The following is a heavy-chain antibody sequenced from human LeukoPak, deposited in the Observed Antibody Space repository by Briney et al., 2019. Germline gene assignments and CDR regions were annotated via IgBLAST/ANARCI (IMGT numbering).Heavy chain of an antibody. V-gene: IGHV1-46*01. CDR3: ARGGLERNFDY. CDR1: GYTFTSYY. J-gene: IGHJ4*02. D-gene: IGHD1-1*01. CDR2: INPSGGST. Sequence: ASVKVSCKASGYTFTSYYMHWVRQAPGQGLEWMGIINPSGGSTSYAQKFQGRVTTTRDMSTSTVYMELSSLRSEDTAVYYCARGGLERNFDYWGQGTLVTVSS.